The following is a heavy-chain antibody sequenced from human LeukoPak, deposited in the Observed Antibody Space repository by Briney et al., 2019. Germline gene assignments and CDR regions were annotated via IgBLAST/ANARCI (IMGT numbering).Heavy chain of an antibody. CDR1: GGSISSSSYY. CDR2: IYYSGST. Sequence: NPSETLSLTCTVSGGSISSSSYYWGWIRQPPGKGLEWIGSIYYSGSTYYNPSLKSRVTISVDTSKNQFSLKLSSVTAADTAVYYCASQNEGYYYDSSGLNWFDPWGQGTLVTVSS. D-gene: IGHD3-22*01. V-gene: IGHV4-39*01. CDR3: ASQNEGYYYDSSGLNWFDP. J-gene: IGHJ5*02.